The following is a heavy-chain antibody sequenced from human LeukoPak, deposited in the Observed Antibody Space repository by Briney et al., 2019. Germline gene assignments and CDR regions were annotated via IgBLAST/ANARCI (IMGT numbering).Heavy chain of an antibody. CDR3: ASRVNSLDY. Sequence: PSETLSLTXTVSGYSISSGYYWGWIRQPPGKGLEWIGSIHHSGSTYYNPSLKSRVTISVDTSKNQFSLRLSSVTAADTAVYYCASRVNSLDYWGQGTLVTVSS. D-gene: IGHD4-23*01. CDR2: IHHSGST. J-gene: IGHJ4*02. V-gene: IGHV4-38-2*02. CDR1: GYSISSGYY.